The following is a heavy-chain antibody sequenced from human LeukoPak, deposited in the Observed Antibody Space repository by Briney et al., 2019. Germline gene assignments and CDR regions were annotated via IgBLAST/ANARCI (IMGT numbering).Heavy chain of an antibody. D-gene: IGHD3-3*01. CDR1: GYTFTGYY. J-gene: IGHJ5*02. V-gene: IGHV1-2*06. Sequence: ASVKVSCKASGYTFTGYYMHWVRQAPGQGLEWMGRINPNSGGTNYAKKFQGRVTMTRDTSISTAYMELSRLRSDDTAVYYCARDARITIFGVVIIQASGNNWFDHWGQGTLVTVSS. CDR3: ARDARITIFGVVIIQASGNNWFDH. CDR2: INPNSGGT.